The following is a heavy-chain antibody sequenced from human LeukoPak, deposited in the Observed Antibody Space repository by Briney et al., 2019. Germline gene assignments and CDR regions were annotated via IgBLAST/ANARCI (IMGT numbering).Heavy chain of an antibody. CDR1: GYSFTSYW. CDR2: IYPGDSDT. Sequence: GESLKISCKGSGYSFTSYWIGWVRQMPGKGLEWMGIIYPGDSDTRYSPSFQGQVTISADKSISTAYLQWSSLKASDTAMYYCARGRVWGSYRWDPPEDTEYFQHWGQGTLVTVSS. D-gene: IGHD3-16*02. V-gene: IGHV5-51*01. CDR3: ARGRVWGSYRWDPPEDTEYFQH. J-gene: IGHJ1*01.